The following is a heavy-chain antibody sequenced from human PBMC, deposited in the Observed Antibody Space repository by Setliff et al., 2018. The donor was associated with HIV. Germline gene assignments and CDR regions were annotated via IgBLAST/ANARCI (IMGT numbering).Heavy chain of an antibody. CDR2: IYPSDSNT. Sequence: GESLKISCKGSGYSFTNYWFGWVRQMPGKGLEWMGIIYPSDSNTAYSPSFQGQVTISADKSISTAYLQWIGLKASDTAMYYCARFVHSSGWYSSSYYYYMDVWGKGTTVTVSS. CDR3: ARFVHSSGWYSSSYYYYMDV. CDR1: GYSFTNYW. J-gene: IGHJ6*03. V-gene: IGHV5-51*01. D-gene: IGHD3-22*01.